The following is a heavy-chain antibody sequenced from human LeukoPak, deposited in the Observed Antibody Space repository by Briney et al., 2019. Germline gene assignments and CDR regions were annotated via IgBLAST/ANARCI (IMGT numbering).Heavy chain of an antibody. V-gene: IGHV3-9*01. J-gene: IGHJ4*02. CDR1: GFTFDDYA. CDR3: AKDTDGYNEAFDY. D-gene: IGHD5-24*01. CDR2: ISRNSGSI. Sequence: GRSLRLSCAASGFTFDDYAMPWVRQAPGKGLEWVSGISRNSGSIGYADSVKGRFTISRDNAKNSLYLQMNSLRAEDTALYYCAKDTDGYNEAFDYWGQGTLVTVSS.